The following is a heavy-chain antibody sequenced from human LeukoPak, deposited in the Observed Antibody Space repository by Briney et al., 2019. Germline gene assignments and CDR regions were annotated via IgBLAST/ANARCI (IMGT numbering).Heavy chain of an antibody. CDR1: GGSFSGYY. J-gene: IGHJ5*02. Sequence: PSETLSLTCAVYGGSFSGYYWSWIRQPPGKGLEWIGEINHIGSTNYNPCLKSRVTISVDTSKNQSPLKLSSVTAADTAVYYCARARVNYYGSGSYRWFAPWGQGTLVTVSS. CDR2: INHIGST. V-gene: IGHV4-34*01. CDR3: ARARVNYYGSGSYRWFAP. D-gene: IGHD3-10*01.